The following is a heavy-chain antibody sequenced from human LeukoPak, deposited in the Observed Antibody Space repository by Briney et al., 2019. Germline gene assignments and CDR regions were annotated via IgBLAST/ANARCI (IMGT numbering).Heavy chain of an antibody. D-gene: IGHD3-10*01. V-gene: IGHV1-2*02. CDR2: INPNSGGT. CDR3: ARAMGNFDY. Sequence: ASVKVSCKASGYIFVGYYIHWVRQAPGQGLEWMGWINPNSGGTNYAQSFQGRVTMSRDTSISTVYMELSRLRSDDTAVYYCARAMGNFDYWGQGTLVTVPS. J-gene: IGHJ4*02. CDR1: GYIFVGYY.